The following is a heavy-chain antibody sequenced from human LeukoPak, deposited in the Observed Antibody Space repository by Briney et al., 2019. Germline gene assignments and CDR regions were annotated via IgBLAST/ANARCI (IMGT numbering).Heavy chain of an antibody. CDR1: GFTFSSYG. D-gene: IGHD1-26*01. CDR3: ARDREGSRPNFDY. Sequence: GGSLRLSCAASGFTFSSYGMHWVRQAPGKGLEWVSSISSSSSYIYYADSVKGRFTISRDNAKNSLYLQMNSLRAEDTAVYYCARDREGSRPNFDYWGQGTLVTVSS. V-gene: IGHV3-21*01. J-gene: IGHJ4*02. CDR2: ISSSSSYI.